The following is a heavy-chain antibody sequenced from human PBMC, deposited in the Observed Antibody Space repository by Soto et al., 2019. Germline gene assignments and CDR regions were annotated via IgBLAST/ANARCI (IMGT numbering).Heavy chain of an antibody. CDR2: ISGSGGST. J-gene: IGHJ6*02. D-gene: IGHD3-3*01. CDR1: GFTFSSYA. Sequence: AGGSLRLSCAASGFTFSSYAMSWVRQAPGKGLEWVSAISGSGGSTYYADSVKGRFTISRDNSKNTLYLQMNSLRAEDTAVYYCAKDALRFLEWLLYPDYYYGMDVWGQGTTVTVSS. CDR3: AKDALRFLEWLLYPDYYYGMDV. V-gene: IGHV3-23*01.